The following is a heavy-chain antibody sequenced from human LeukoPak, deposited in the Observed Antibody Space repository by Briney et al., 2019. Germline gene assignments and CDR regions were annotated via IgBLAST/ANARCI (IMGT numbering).Heavy chain of an antibody. V-gene: IGHV4-39*01. J-gene: IGHJ4*02. D-gene: IGHD3-10*01. CDR2: IYYSGTT. CDR1: GGSISSSNYY. CDR3: ARQRVLYFFDY. Sequence: SETLSLTCTVSGGSISSSNYYWGWIRQPPGKGLEWIGSIYYSGTTYYNPSLKSRVTMSVDTSENQFSLKLTSVTAADTALYYCARQRVLYFFDYWGQGNLVTVSS.